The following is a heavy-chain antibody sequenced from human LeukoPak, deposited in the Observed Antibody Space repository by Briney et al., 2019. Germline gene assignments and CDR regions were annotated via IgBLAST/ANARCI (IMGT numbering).Heavy chain of an antibody. CDR3: ARYPLSYSGNWHYYFDY. CDR2: ISAYNGNT. Sequence: ASVNVSCKASGYTFTSYGISWVRQAPGQGLEWMGWISAYNGNTNYAQNLQDRVFMNTDTSTSTAYMELRSLRSDDTAVYYCARYPLSYSGNWHYYFDYWGQRTMAADSS. CDR1: GYTFTSYG. J-gene: IGHJ4*02. V-gene: IGHV1-18*04. D-gene: IGHD6-13*01.